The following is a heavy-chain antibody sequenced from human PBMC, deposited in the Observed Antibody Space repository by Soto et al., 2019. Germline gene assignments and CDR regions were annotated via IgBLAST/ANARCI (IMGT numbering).Heavy chain of an antibody. CDR2: IGYDGSNK. D-gene: IGHD3-10*01. V-gene: IGHV3-33*01. CDR1: GFTFSSYG. CDR3: ARDRDMVRGVMSAFDI. J-gene: IGHJ3*02. Sequence: GGSLRLSCAASGFTFSSYGMHWVRQAPGKGLEWVAVIGYDGSNKYYADSVKGRFTISRDNSKNTLYLQMNSLRAEDTAEYYCARDRDMVRGVMSAFDIWGQGTMVTVSS.